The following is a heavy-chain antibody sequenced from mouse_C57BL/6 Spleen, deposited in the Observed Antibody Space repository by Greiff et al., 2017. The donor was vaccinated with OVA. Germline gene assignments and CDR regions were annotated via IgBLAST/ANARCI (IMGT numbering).Heavy chain of an antibody. Sequence: QVQLQQPGAELVRPGSSVKLSCKASGYTFTSYWMDWVKQRPGQGLEWIGNIYPSDSETHYNQKFKDKATLTVDKSSSTAYKQLSSLTSEDSAVYYCARRGDGYYDAMDYWGQGTSVTVSS. CDR1: GYTFTSYW. CDR3: ARRGDGYYDAMDY. CDR2: IYPSDSET. D-gene: IGHD2-3*01. V-gene: IGHV1-61*01. J-gene: IGHJ4*01.